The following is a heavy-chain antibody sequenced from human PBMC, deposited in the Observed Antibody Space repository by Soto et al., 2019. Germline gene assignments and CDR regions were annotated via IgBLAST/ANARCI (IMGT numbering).Heavy chain of an antibody. V-gene: IGHV4-59*08. D-gene: IGHD3-10*01. Sequence: PSETLSLTCTVSGGSISSYYWSWIRQPPGKGLEWIGYIYYSGSTNYNPSLKSRVTISVDTSKNQFSLKLSSVTAADTAVYYCARHLVASPPGSGSYRAPYYFDYWGQGTLVTVSS. CDR1: GGSISSYY. CDR2: IYYSGST. J-gene: IGHJ4*02. CDR3: ARHLVASPPGSGSYRAPYYFDY.